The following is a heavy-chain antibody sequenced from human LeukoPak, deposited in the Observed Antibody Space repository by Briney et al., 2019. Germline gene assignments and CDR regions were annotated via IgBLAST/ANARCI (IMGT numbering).Heavy chain of an antibody. CDR3: AKGPLSDFEVVIIIDYYYGMDV. V-gene: IGHV3-23*01. CDR1: GFTFSSYA. D-gene: IGHD3-3*01. Sequence: GGSLRLSCAASGFTFSSYAMSWVRQAPGKGLEWVSAISGSGGSTYYADSVKGRFAISRDNSKNTLYLQMNSLRAEDTAVYYCAKGPLSDFEVVIIIDYYYGMDVWGQGTTVTVSS. CDR2: ISGSGGST. J-gene: IGHJ6*02.